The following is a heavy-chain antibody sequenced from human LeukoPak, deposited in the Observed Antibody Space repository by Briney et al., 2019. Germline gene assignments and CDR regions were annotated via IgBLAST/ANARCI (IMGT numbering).Heavy chain of an antibody. V-gene: IGHV3-9*03. CDR1: GFTFDDYA. J-gene: IGHJ4*02. D-gene: IGHD2-2*01. CDR3: AKDQYCSSTSCHGGFDY. CDR2: ISWNSGSI. Sequence: GRPLRLSCAASGFTFDDYAMHWVRQAPGKGLEWVSGISWNSGSIGYADSVKGRFTISRDNAKNSLYLQMNSLRAEDMALYYCAKDQYCSSTSCHGGFDYWGQGTLSPSPQ.